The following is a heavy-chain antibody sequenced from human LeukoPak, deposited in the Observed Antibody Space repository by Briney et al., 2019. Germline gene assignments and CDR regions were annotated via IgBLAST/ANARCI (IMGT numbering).Heavy chain of an antibody. Sequence: GGSLRLSCSGSGFRFGGYALSWVRQAPGKGLEWVGFIRSKALYGTSEYAASVEGRFSISRDDSNNIVYLQMNSLKTEDTAVYFCVRESVRDYYFDFWGQGTLVTVSS. CDR3: VRESVRDYYFDF. CDR2: IRSKALYGTS. CDR1: GFRFGGYA. D-gene: IGHD3-10*02. J-gene: IGHJ4*02. V-gene: IGHV3-49*04.